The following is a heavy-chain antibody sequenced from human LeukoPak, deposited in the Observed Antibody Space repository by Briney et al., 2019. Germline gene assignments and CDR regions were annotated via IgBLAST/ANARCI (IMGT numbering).Heavy chain of an antibody. CDR1: GGSISSSSYY. CDR3: AREALVFYDSSGYTPY. J-gene: IGHJ4*02. V-gene: IGHV4-39*07. D-gene: IGHD3-22*01. CDR2: IYYSGST. Sequence: SETLSFTCTVSGGSISSSSYYWGWIRQPPGKGLEWFGSIYYSGSTYYNPSLKSRVTISVDTSKNQFSLKLSSVTAADTAVYYCAREALVFYDSSGYTPYWGRGTLVTVSS.